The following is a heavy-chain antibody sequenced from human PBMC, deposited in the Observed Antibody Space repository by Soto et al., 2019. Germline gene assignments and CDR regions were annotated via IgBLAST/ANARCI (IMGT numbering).Heavy chain of an antibody. CDR2: SSSNSAYI. V-gene: IGHV3-21*01. J-gene: IGHJ5*02. CDR1: GCTFRRFT. CDR3: TRDAARDSSARGWFDP. Sequence: LXLSCASSGCTFRRFTMNWVRQAPGKGLKWVSTSSSNSAYIYYTDALRGRFTISRDTAKNALHLQMNSLRAEDMAVYYCTRDAARDSSARGWFDPWGPGPLVTVYS. D-gene: IGHD6-13*01.